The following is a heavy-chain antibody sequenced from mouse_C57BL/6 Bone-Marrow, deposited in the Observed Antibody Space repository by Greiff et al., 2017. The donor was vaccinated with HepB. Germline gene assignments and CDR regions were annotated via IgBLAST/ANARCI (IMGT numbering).Heavy chain of an antibody. CDR3: ARQDSNYDYFDY. Sequence: DVMLVESGGGLVQPGGSLKLSCAASGFTFSDYYMYWVRQTPEKRLEWVAYISNGGGSTYYPDTVKGRFTISRDNAKNTLYLQMSRLKSEDTAMYYCARQDSNYDYFDYWGQGTTLTVSS. J-gene: IGHJ2*01. V-gene: IGHV5-12*01. CDR1: GFTFSDYY. CDR2: ISNGGGST. D-gene: IGHD2-5*01.